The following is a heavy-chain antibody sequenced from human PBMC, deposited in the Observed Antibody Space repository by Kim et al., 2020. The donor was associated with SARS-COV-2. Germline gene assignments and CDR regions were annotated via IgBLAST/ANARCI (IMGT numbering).Heavy chain of an antibody. CDR3: ARETTMVREYYYYGMDV. D-gene: IGHD3-10*01. CDR2: IIPIFGTA. V-gene: IGHV1-69*13. Sequence: SVKVSCKASGGTFSSYAISWVRQAPGQGLEWMGGIIPIFGTANYAQKFQGRVTITADESTSTAYMELSSLRSEDTAVYYCARETTMVREYYYYGMDVWGQGTTVTVSS. J-gene: IGHJ6*02. CDR1: GGTFSSYA.